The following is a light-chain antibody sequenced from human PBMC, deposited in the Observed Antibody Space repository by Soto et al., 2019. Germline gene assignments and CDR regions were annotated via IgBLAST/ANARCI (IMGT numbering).Light chain of an antibody. J-gene: IGKJ2*01. V-gene: IGKV1-33*01. CDR1: EDISNY. Sequence: DIQMTQSPSSLSASVGERVTITCRANEDISNYLNWYQQKPGRAPKLLIYDASTLEKGVPSRFSGSGSGTHFTFTHSSLQPEDVGTYCCQQYETLRLHTFGPGTKL. CDR3: QQYETLRLHT. CDR2: DAS.